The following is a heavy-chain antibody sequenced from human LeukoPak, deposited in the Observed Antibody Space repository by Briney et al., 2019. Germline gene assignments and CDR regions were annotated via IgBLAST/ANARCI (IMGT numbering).Heavy chain of an antibody. D-gene: IGHD3-10*01. CDR1: GFSISSDYY. Sequence: AETLSLTCTVSGFSISSDYYWGWIRQPPGKGLEWIGSVSHSGITYYNSSLNSRVTISVDTSKNQFSLKVNSVTAADTAVYYCARLVIPWGRGILVTVSS. CDR3: ARLVIP. J-gene: IGHJ5*02. CDR2: VSHSGIT. V-gene: IGHV4-38-2*02.